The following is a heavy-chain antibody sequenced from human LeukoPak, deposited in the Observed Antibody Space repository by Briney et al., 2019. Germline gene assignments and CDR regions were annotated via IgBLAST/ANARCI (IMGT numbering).Heavy chain of an antibody. V-gene: IGHV3-48*02. CDR3: ARETAGTTPFDY. Sequence: GGSLTLSCAASGFTFSSYSMNWVRQAPGKGLEWVSYINSSSSTIYYAYSVKGRFTISRDYAKHSLYLQLNGMTDGDTAVYYCARETAGTTPFDYWGQGTLVTVSS. J-gene: IGHJ4*02. D-gene: IGHD1-1*01. CDR1: GFTFSSYS. CDR2: INSSSSTI.